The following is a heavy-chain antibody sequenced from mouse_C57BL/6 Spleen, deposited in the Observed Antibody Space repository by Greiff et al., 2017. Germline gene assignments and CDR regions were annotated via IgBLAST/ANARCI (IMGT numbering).Heavy chain of an antibody. CDR2: INPSTGGT. Sequence: EVKLQQSGPELVKPGASVKISCKASGYSFTGYYMNWVKQSPEKSLEWIGEINPSTGGTTYNQKFKAKATLTVDKSSSTAYMQLKSLTSEDSAVYYCARSAYYSNRSYWYFDVWGTGTTVTVSS. V-gene: IGHV1-42*01. J-gene: IGHJ1*03. CDR3: ARSAYYSNRSYWYFDV. CDR1: GYSFTGYY. D-gene: IGHD2-5*01.